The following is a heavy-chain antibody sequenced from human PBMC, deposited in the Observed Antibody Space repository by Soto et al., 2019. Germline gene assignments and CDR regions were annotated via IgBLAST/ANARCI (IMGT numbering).Heavy chain of an antibody. J-gene: IGHJ4*02. CDR2: ISGSGGST. Sequence: GGSLRLSCAASGFTFSSYAMSWVRQAPGKGLEWVSAISGSGGSTYYADSVKGRFTISRDNSKNTLYLQMNSLRAEDTAVYYCAKDQNGIVATISGNWGQGTLVTVSS. D-gene: IGHD5-12*01. CDR3: AKDQNGIVATISGN. CDR1: GFTFSSYA. V-gene: IGHV3-23*01.